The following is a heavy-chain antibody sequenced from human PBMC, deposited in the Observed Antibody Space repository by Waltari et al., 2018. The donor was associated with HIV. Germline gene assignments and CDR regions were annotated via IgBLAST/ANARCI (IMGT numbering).Heavy chain of an antibody. Sequence: QITLKESGPTLVKPTQTLTLTCTFSGFSLSTSGVGVGWILHPPGKALEWLALIYWDDDKRYSPSLKSRLTITKDTSKNQVVLTMTNMDPVDTATYYCAHCRGCSNNWCDCDYWGQGTLVTVSS. CDR2: IYWDDDK. D-gene: IGHD6-13*01. CDR3: AHCRGCSNNWCDCDY. J-gene: IGHJ4*02. CDR1: GFSLSTSGVG. V-gene: IGHV2-5*02.